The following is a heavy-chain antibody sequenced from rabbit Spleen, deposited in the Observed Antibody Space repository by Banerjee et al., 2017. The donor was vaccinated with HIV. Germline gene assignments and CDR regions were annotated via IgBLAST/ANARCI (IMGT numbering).Heavy chain of an antibody. CDR1: GFFISNKAV. CDR2: IDTGSSGFS. J-gene: IGHJ6*01. V-gene: IGHV1S45*01. D-gene: IGHD8-1*01. Sequence: QLEEAGGGLVKPEGSLTLTCKASGFFISNKAVLCWLRQAPGKGLEWIACIDTGSSGFSYFASWARGRFRISNTTSTTVTLQMPSLTAADAAAYFCARDAGSSFSSYGMDLWGPGTLVTVS. CDR3: ARDAGSSFSSYGMDL.